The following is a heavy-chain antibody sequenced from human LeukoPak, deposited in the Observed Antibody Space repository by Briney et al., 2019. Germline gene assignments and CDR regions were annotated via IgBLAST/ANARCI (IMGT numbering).Heavy chain of an antibody. CDR2: IYSGGST. Sequence: GGSLRLSCAASGFIVSSNYMSWVRQPPGKGLEWVSVIYSGGSTHYADSVKGRFTISRDNSKNTLYLQMNSLRAEDTSVYYCARGRNSGWYEFVGQFDYWGQGTLVTVSS. CDR1: GFIVSSNY. D-gene: IGHD6-19*01. CDR3: ARGRNSGWYEFVGQFDY. J-gene: IGHJ4*02. V-gene: IGHV3-66*01.